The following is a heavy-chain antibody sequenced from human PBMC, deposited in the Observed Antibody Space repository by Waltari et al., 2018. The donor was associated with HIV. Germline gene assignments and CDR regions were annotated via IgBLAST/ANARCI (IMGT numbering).Heavy chain of an antibody. CDR1: GYTFTSYG. CDR3: ARVGRGDQYDFWSASMTGGGDY. V-gene: IGHV1-18*01. CDR2: ISANNGNT. J-gene: IGHJ4*02. Sequence: QVQLVQSGSEVKKPGASVKVSCKTSGYTFTSYGISWVRQAPGQGLDWVGWISANNGNTHFAQKYQDRVTMTTDMSTSTAYMQLRSLRSDDTAVYYCARVGRGDQYDFWSASMTGGGDYSGQGTLVTVSS. D-gene: IGHD3-3*01.